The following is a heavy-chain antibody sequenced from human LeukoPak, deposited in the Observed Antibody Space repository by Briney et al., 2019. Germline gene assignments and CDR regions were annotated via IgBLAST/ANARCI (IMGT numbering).Heavy chain of an antibody. V-gene: IGHV3-7*01. D-gene: IGHD5-24*01. CDR2: IKPDGSDK. J-gene: IGHJ3*02. Sequence: PGGSLRLSCVGSGFTFSSYWVNWVRQPPGKGLEGVANIKPDGSDKYYVDSARGRFTVSRDNAKNSAFLQMNSLRAEDTAIYYCATISAQTFDIWGQGTLVSVSS. CDR3: ATISAQTFDI. CDR1: GFTFSSYW.